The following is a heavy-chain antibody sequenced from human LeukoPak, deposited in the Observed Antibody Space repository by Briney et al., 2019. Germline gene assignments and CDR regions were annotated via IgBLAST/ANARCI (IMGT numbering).Heavy chain of an antibody. D-gene: IGHD3-3*01. Sequence: SETLSLTCAVYGGSFSGYYWSWIRQPPGKGLEWIGEINHSGSTNYNPSLKSRVTISVDTSKNQFSLKLSSVTAADTAVYYCARGVEWLSTYYMDVWGKGTTVTVSS. CDR1: GGSFSGYY. V-gene: IGHV4-34*01. J-gene: IGHJ6*03. CDR3: ARGVEWLSTYYMDV. CDR2: INHSGST.